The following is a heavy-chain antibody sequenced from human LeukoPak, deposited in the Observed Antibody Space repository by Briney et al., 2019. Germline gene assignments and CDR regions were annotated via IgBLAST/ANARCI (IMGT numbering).Heavy chain of an antibody. CDR1: GFTVSSNY. D-gene: IGHD1-26*01. Sequence: GGSLRLSCAASGFTVSSNYMSWVRQAPGKGLEWVSVIYSGGSTYYADSVKGRFTISRDNSKNTLYLQTNSLRAEDTAVYYCASSAGTPDAFDIWGQGTMVTVSS. V-gene: IGHV3-53*01. CDR3: ASSAGTPDAFDI. CDR2: IYSGGST. J-gene: IGHJ3*02.